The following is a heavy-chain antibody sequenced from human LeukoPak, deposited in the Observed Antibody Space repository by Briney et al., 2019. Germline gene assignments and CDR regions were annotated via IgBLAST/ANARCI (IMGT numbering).Heavy chain of an antibody. CDR1: GFTISRVW. CDR2: IKEDGRME. V-gene: IGHV3-7*04. Sequence: VGCLRLSCVASGFTISRVWMSCVRQAPGKGPEWVAHIKEDGRMESYVESVKGRFTISRDNAKNSVYLQMHSLRVEDTAVYFCARVVTWFDPWGQGSLVTVSS. J-gene: IGHJ5*02. CDR3: ARVVTWFDP.